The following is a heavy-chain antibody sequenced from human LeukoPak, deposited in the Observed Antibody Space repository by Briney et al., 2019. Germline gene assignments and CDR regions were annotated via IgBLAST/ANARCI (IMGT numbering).Heavy chain of an antibody. CDR3: ARDLNYDYVWGSYRFHALGY. CDR1: GFTVSSNY. D-gene: IGHD3-16*02. V-gene: IGHV3-66*01. Sequence: PGGSLRLSCAASGFTVSSNYMSWVRQAPGKGLEWVSVIYSGGSTYYADSVKGRFTISRDNSKNTLYLQMNSLRAEDTAVYYCARDLNYDYVWGSYRFHALGYWGQGTLVTVSS. J-gene: IGHJ4*02. CDR2: IYSGGST.